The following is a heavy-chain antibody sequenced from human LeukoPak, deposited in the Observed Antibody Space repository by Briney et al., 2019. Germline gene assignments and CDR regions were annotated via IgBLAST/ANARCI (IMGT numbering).Heavy chain of an antibody. D-gene: IGHD4-23*01. J-gene: IGHJ4*02. Sequence: GGSLRLSCAASGFTFSSYAMSWVRQAPGKGLEWVSAISGSGGSTYYADSVKGRFTISRDNSKNTLYLQMNSLRAEDTAVYYCAKGGTFDYGGHSLNYFDYWGQGTLVTVSS. CDR3: AKGGTFDYGGHSLNYFDY. CDR1: GFTFSSYA. V-gene: IGHV3-23*01. CDR2: ISGSGGST.